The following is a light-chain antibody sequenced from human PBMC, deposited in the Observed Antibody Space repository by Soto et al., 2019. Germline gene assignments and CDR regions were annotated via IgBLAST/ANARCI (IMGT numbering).Light chain of an antibody. Sequence: ETVLTQSPGTVSLSPGERATLSCTTSQNVRSDYLAWYQQKPGQAPRLLIYGIFNRATGIPDRFSGSGSGTDFTLTISGLEPADSAVYYCQHYDGSPRTFGPGTKVEI. CDR1: QNVRSDY. V-gene: IGKV3-20*01. CDR3: QHYDGSPRT. CDR2: GIF. J-gene: IGKJ2*01.